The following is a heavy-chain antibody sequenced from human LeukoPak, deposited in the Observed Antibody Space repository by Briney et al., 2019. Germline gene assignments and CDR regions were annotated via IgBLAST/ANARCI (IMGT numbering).Heavy chain of an antibody. CDR2: ISSYNGNT. V-gene: IGHV1-18*01. J-gene: IGHJ3*02. CDR1: GYTFTSYG. CDR3: ARRVAVARRDAFDI. D-gene: IGHD6-19*01. Sequence: GASVKVSFKASGYTFTSYGISWVRQAPGQGLEWMGWISSYNGNTNYAQKLQGRVTMSTDTSTGTAYMELRSLRSDDTAVYYCARRVAVARRDAFDIWGRGTMVTVSS.